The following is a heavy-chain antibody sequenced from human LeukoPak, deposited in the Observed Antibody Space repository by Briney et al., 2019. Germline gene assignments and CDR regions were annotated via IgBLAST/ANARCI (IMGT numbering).Heavy chain of an antibody. CDR1: GFTFSSYG. Sequence: PGGSLRLSCAASGFTFSSYGMHWVRQAPGKGLEWVAFIRYDGSNKYYADSVKGRFTISRDNSKNTLYLQMNSLRAEDTAVYYCAKDGFCSSTSCYTLSFDYWGQGTLVIVSS. J-gene: IGHJ4*02. D-gene: IGHD2-2*02. CDR2: IRYDGSNK. V-gene: IGHV3-30*02. CDR3: AKDGFCSSTSCYTLSFDY.